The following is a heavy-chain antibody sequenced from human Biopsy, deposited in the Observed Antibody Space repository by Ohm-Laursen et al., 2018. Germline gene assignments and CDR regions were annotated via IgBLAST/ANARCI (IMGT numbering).Heavy chain of an antibody. V-gene: IGHV3-9*01. Sequence: SLRLSCTASGFTFDDYAMHWVRQAPGKGLEWVSSISWNGLSIGYADSVRGRFTISRDSARNSLYLQMNSLRPEDTALYYCAKDLGLNYSDRFLFYYGMDVWGRGTTVTVSS. CDR3: AKDLGLNYSDRFLFYYGMDV. J-gene: IGHJ6*02. D-gene: IGHD4-17*01. CDR1: GFTFDDYA. CDR2: ISWNGLSI.